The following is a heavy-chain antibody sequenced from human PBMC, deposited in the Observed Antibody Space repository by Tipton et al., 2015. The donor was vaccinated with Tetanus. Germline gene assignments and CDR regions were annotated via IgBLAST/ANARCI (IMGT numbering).Heavy chain of an antibody. CDR1: GGSINPYY. J-gene: IGHJ5*02. D-gene: IGHD1-26*01. CDR3: ARDHRLSASYAGWFDP. V-gene: IGHV4-59*01. CDR2: VYSSGST. Sequence: TLSLTCTVSGGSINPYYWSWIRQPPGKGLEWIGNVYSSGSTYYNPSLKGRVTISVDTSTTQFSLRLNSVTAADTAIYYYARDHRLSASYAGWFDPWGQGTLVTVSS.